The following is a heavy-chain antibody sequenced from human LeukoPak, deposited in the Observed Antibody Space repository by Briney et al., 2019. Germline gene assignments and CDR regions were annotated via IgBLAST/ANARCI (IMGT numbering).Heavy chain of an antibody. V-gene: IGHV3-73*01. CDR2: IRSKANSYAT. Sequence: GGSLRLSCAASGFTFSGSAMHWVRQASGKGLEWVGRIRSKANSYATAYAASVKGRFTISRDDSKNTAYLQMNSLRAEDTAVHYCAKDLPHSTQAPNYFDYWGQGTLVTVSS. CDR3: AKDLPHSTQAPNYFDY. J-gene: IGHJ4*02. CDR1: GFTFSGSA.